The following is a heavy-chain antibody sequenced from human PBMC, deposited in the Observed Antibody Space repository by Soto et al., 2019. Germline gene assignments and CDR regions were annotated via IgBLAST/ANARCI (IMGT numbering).Heavy chain of an antibody. J-gene: IGHJ4*02. V-gene: IGHV4-34*01. CDR2: INHSGST. CDR3: ARLYCSGGSCYFDY. Sequence: SETLSLTCAVYGVSFSGYYWSWIRQPPGKGLEWIGEINHSGSTNYNPSLKSRVTISVDTSKNQFSLKLSSVTAADTAVYYCARLYCSGGSCYFDYWGQGTLVTVSS. CDR1: GVSFSGYY. D-gene: IGHD2-15*01.